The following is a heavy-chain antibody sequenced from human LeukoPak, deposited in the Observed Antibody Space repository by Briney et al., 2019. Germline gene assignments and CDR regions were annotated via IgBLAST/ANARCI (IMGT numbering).Heavy chain of an antibody. J-gene: IGHJ4*02. D-gene: IGHD3-10*01. CDR3: AKDRWFGERPKLDFDY. CDR1: GFTFSSYW. V-gene: IGHV3-74*01. CDR2: INSDGSST. Sequence: GGSLRLSCAASGFTFSSYWMHWVRQAPGKGLVWVSRINSDGSSTSYADSVKGRFTISRDNAKNTLYLQMNSLRAEDTAVYYRAKDRWFGERPKLDFDYWGQGTLVTVSS.